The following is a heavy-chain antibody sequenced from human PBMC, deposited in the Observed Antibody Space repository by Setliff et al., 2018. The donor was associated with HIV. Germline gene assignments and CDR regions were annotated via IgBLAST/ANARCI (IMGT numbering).Heavy chain of an antibody. J-gene: IGHJ3*01. Sequence: PSETLSLTCTVSGGSISNYYWTWIRKPPGKGPEWIASIQYGDISHYNPSLQSRVTISVDTSTKKFSLYLSSVNETDTAVYYCARSGYTSGFYWVFGAFGVWGQGKMVTVSS. V-gene: IGHV4-59*01. CDR1: GGSISNYY. CDR2: IQYGDIS. D-gene: IGHD3-22*01. CDR3: ARSGYTSGFYWVFGAFGV.